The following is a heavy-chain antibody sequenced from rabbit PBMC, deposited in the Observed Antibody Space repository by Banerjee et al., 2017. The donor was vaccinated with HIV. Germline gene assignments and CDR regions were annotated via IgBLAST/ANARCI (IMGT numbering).Heavy chain of an antibody. CDR1: GFSFSSYYY. CDR2: IYTSSGST. D-gene: IGHD2-1*01. J-gene: IGHJ4*01. V-gene: IGHV1S43*01. Sequence: QSLEESGGGLVKPGGTLTLTCTVSGFSFSSYYYMCWVRQAPGKGLEWIACIYTSSGSTYYASWVNGRFTISLDNAQNTVFLQMTSLTAADTATYFCARDQYGDVSDYSLNLWGPGTLVTVS. CDR3: ARDQYGDVSDYSLNL.